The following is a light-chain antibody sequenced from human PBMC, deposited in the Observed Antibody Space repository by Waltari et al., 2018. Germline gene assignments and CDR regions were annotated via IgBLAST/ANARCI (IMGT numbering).Light chain of an antibody. V-gene: IGLV2-14*01. CDR1: NGDIGNYNY. CDR2: EVN. J-gene: IGLJ3*02. CDR3: CSFTRTSTWV. Sequence: QSALTPPASVSGSPGQSITISCTATNGDIGNYNYVSWYQQHPGKAPKLMIYEVNNRPSGVSSRFSGSKSGNTASLTISGLQAEDEADYYCCSFTRTSTWVFGGGTKLTVL.